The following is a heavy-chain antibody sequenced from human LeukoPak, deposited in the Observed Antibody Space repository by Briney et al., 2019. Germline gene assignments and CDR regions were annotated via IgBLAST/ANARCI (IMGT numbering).Heavy chain of an antibody. Sequence: QTGGSLRLSCAASGFTFSSYWMHWVRQAPGKGLVWVSRINSDGSSTSYADSVKGRFTISRDNAKNTLYLQMNSLRAEDTAVYYCARGVGYCSSTSCYWWFDPWGQGTLVTASS. J-gene: IGHJ5*02. D-gene: IGHD2-2*01. CDR2: INSDGSST. CDR3: ARGVGYCSSTSCYWWFDP. V-gene: IGHV3-74*01. CDR1: GFTFSSYW.